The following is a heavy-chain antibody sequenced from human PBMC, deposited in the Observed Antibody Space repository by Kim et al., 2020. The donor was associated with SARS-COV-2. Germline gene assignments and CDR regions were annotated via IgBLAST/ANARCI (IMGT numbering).Heavy chain of an antibody. D-gene: IGHD3-9*01. CDR1: GGSVSSGSYY. J-gene: IGHJ5*02. Sequence: SETLSLTCTVSGGSVSSGSYYWSWLRQPPGKGLEWIGYIYYSGSTNYNPSLKSRVTISVDTSKNQFSLKLSSVTAADTAVYYCAREPHQTYDMLTGYFGWFDPWGQRDLVTVSS. CDR2: IYYSGST. V-gene: IGHV4-61*01. CDR3: AREPHQTYDMLTGYFGWFDP.